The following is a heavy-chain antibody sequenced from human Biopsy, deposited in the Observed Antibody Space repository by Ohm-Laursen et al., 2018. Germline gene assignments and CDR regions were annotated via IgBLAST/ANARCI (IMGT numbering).Heavy chain of an antibody. J-gene: IGHJ4*02. D-gene: IGHD7-27*01. CDR2: IYYTGHT. Sequence: GTLSLTWFVSGGSIKSYYWNWIRQSPGKGLEWIGFIYYTGHTNYNPSLKSRATISVDTSKNQFSLKVISVTAADTAVYYCARLTGDPSYWGQGILVTVSS. CDR1: GGSIKSYY. V-gene: IGHV4-59*01. CDR3: ARLTGDPSY.